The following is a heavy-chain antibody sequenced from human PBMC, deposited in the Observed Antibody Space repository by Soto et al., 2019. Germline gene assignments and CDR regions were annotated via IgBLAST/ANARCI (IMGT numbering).Heavy chain of an antibody. J-gene: IGHJ6*02. CDR1: GFTFSSYA. Sequence: GGSLRLSCAASGFTFSSYAMHWVRQAPGKGLEWVAVISYDGSNKYYADSVKGRFTISRDNSKNTLYLQMNSLRAEDTAVYYCARVLLDIVVVPAAIGDYYYYYGMDVWGQGTTVTVSS. CDR2: ISYDGSNK. D-gene: IGHD2-2*01. CDR3: ARVLLDIVVVPAAIGDYYYYYGMDV. V-gene: IGHV3-30-3*01.